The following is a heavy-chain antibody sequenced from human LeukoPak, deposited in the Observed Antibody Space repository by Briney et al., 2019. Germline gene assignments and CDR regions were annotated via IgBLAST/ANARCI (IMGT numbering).Heavy chain of an antibody. CDR2: ISYDGSNK. D-gene: IGHD3-10*01. CDR3: AKDHPGSGSLGLDY. J-gene: IGHJ4*02. Sequence: GRSLRLSCAASGFTFSSYGMHWVRQAPGKGLERVAVISYDGSNKYYADSVKGRFTISRDNSKNTLYLQMNSLRAEDTAVYYCAKDHPGSGSLGLDYWGQGTLVTVSS. V-gene: IGHV3-30*18. CDR1: GFTFSSYG.